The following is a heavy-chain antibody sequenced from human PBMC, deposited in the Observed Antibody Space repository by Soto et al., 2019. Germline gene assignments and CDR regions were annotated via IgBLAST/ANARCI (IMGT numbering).Heavy chain of an antibody. CDR1: GFTFSSYA. CDR2: ISRSGGST. CDR3: AKRDSSGWNYFAY. V-gene: IGHV3-23*01. Sequence: EVQLLQSGGGLVQPGGSLRLSCAASGFTFSSYAMSWVRQAPGKGLEWVSAISRSGGSTYYADSVKGRFTISRDNSKDTLFLQMSSLGVEDTAVYNCAKRDSSGWNYFAYWARETWSPSP. D-gene: IGHD6-19*01. J-gene: IGHJ4*02.